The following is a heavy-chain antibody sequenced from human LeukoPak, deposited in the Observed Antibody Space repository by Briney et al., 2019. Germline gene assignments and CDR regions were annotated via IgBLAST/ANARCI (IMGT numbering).Heavy chain of an antibody. CDR2: ISYDGSNK. V-gene: IGHV3-30-3*01. D-gene: IGHD1-26*01. CDR1: GFTFSSYA. Sequence: GGSLRLSCAASGFTFSSYAMHWVRQAPGKGLEWVAVISYDGSNKYYADSVKGRFTISRDNSKNTLYLQMNSLRAEDTAVYYCAKDQSGSYWGEGYFDYWGQGTLVTVSS. J-gene: IGHJ4*02. CDR3: AKDQSGSYWGEGYFDY.